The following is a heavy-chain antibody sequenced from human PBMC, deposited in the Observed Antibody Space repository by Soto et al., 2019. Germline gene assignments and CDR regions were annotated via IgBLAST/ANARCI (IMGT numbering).Heavy chain of an antibody. CDR1: GFNFSHYD. J-gene: IGHJ4*02. Sequence: PGGSLRRSCAASGFNFSHYDMNWIRQAPGGGLEWIAFICGTGFSPYYADSAWPRCTISRESFQVCLFLHMETLTVGCLDFDFFARGGVYWGKGVPVGVSS. D-gene: IGHD2-8*01. CDR2: ICGTGFSP. CDR3: ARGGVY. V-gene: IGHV3-48*03.